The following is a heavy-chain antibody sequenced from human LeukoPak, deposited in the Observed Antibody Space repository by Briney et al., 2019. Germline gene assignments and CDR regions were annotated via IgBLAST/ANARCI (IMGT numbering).Heavy chain of an antibody. D-gene: IGHD3-22*01. CDR2: INPNSGGT. Sequence: GASVKVSCKASGYTFTGYYMHWVRQAPGQGLEWMGWINPNSGGTNYAQKFQGRVTMTRDTSISTAYMELSRLRSEDTAVYYCARDYYYDGSGYHYPIDYWGQGTLVTVSS. V-gene: IGHV1-2*02. J-gene: IGHJ4*02. CDR3: ARDYYYDGSGYHYPIDY. CDR1: GYTFTGYY.